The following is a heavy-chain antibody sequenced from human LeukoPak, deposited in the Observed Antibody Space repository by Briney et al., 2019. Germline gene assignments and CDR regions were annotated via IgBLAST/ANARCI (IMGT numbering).Heavy chain of an antibody. J-gene: IGHJ4*02. Sequence: KPGGSLRLSCAASGFSFSSYYVNWVRQAPGKGLEWVSCISSGSTYIYYADSVRGRFAISRDNAKNSLYLQMNSLRAEDTAVYYCVRENHGSFDYWGQGSLVTVSS. CDR3: VRENHGSFDY. V-gene: IGHV3-21*01. D-gene: IGHD1-14*01. CDR1: GFSFSSYY. CDR2: ISSGSTYI.